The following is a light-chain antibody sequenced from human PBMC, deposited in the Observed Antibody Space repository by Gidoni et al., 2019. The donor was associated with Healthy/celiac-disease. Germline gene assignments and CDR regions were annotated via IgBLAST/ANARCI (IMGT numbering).Light chain of an antibody. CDR2: GAS. V-gene: IGKV3-15*01. CDR1: QSVSSN. J-gene: IGKJ2*01. CDR3: QQYKNWPA. Sequence: EIVMTQSPATLSVSPGERATLSCRASQSVSSNLAWYQQKPGQAPRLLIYGASTRATGIPARFSGSGSGKEFTLTISSMQSEDFAVYYCQQYKNWPAFXQXTKLEIK.